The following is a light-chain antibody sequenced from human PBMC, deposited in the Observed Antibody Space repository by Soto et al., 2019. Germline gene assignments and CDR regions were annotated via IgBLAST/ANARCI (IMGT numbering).Light chain of an antibody. CDR1: SSDVGTYNL. J-gene: IGLJ2*01. V-gene: IGLV2-23*01. CDR3: CSFAVGSTLV. Sequence: QSVLTQPASVSGSPGQSITISCTGTSSDVGTYNLVSWHQHHPGKAPKLIIYEGSKRPSGVSNRFSGSKSGNTASLTISGLQVEDEADYYCCSFAVGSTLVFGGGTQLTVL. CDR2: EGS.